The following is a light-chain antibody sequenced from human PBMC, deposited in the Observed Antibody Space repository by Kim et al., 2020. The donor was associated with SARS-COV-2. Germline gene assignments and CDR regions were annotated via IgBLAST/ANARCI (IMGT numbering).Light chain of an antibody. CDR2: GTS. CDR1: QSVASSY. J-gene: IGKJ2*01. Sequence: LPGGGCATLSGGAGQSVASSYIGWHQQKPGEAPRLLIYGTSKSASGIPGRFSGSGAETDITLTISRLEPEDVAVYYCQHYGRSQYTFGQGTKLEI. CDR3: QHYGRSQYT. V-gene: IGKV3-20*01.